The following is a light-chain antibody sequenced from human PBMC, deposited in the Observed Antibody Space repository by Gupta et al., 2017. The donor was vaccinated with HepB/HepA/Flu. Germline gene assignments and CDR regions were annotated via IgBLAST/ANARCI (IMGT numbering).Light chain of an antibody. CDR1: QSIRNY. CDR3: QQCLTTPIT. CDR2: SAS. V-gene: IGKV1-39*01. J-gene: IGKJ5*01. Sequence: GSQSIRNYLNWYQHKPGKAPKLLIYSASTLQNEVPSRFSGSGSGTEFTLTISSLQPEDFAAYYCQQCLTTPITFGQGTRLELK.